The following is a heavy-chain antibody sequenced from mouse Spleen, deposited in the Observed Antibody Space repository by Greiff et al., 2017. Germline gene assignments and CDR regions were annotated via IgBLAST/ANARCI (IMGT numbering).Heavy chain of an antibody. D-gene: IGHD2-3*01. V-gene: IGHV5-17*01. CDR3: ARPFYDGYSYYAMDY. J-gene: IGHJ4*01. CDR1: G. CDR2: ISSGSSTI. Sequence: EVKLVESGGGLVKPGGSLKLSCAASGMHWVRQAPEKGLEWVAYISSGSSTIYYADTVKGRFTISRDNAKNTLFLQMTSLRSEDTAMYYCARPFYDGYSYYAMDYWGQGTSVTVSS.